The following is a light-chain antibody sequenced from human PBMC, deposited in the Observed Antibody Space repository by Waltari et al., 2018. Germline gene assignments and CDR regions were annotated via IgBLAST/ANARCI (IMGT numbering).Light chain of an antibody. CDR2: EVK. CDR1: SSDVGSYNR. Sequence: QSALTQPPSVSGSPGQSVTISCTVTSSDVGSYNRVSWYYQPPGTAPKLMIYEVKNRPSGVPDRFSGSKSGNTASLTISGLQAEDEADYYCSSYSSITTFVFGGGTKLTVL. J-gene: IGLJ3*02. V-gene: IGLV2-18*02. CDR3: SSYSSITTFV.